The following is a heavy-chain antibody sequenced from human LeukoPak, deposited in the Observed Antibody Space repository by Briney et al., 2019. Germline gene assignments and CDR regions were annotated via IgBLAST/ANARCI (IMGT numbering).Heavy chain of an antibody. V-gene: IGHV4-61*02. D-gene: IGHD6-19*01. CDR3: ATFGSGWIKGDAFDI. CDR2: IYTSGST. CDR1: GGSISSSSYY. J-gene: IGHJ3*02. Sequence: SETLSLTCTVSGGSISSSSYYWSWIRQPAGKGLEWIGRIYTSGSTNYNPSLKSRVTMSVDTSKNQFSLKLSSVTAADTAVYYCATFGSGWIKGDAFDIWGQGTMVTVSS.